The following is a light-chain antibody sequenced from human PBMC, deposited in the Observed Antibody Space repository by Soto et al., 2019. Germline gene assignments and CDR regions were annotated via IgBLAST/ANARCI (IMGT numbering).Light chain of an antibody. J-gene: IGKJ1*01. CDR3: QQRSNWPWT. Sequence: IVLTQSPGTLSLSPGERATLSCRASQSVSSNYLAWYQQKPGQAPRLLIYGASSRATGIPDRFSGSGSGTDFTLTISRLEPEDFAVYYCQQRSNWPWTFGQGTKVDIK. CDR2: GAS. CDR1: QSVSSNY. V-gene: IGKV3D-20*02.